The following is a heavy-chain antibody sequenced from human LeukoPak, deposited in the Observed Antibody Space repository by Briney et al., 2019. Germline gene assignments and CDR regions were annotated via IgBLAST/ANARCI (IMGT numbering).Heavy chain of an antibody. J-gene: IGHJ6*02. CDR2: IYYSGST. Sequence: SETLSLTCTVSGGSISSSSYYWGWIRQPPGKGLEWIGSIYYSGSTNYNPSLKSRATISVDTSKNQFSLKLSSVTAADTAVYYCAREKNYGKDVWGQGTTVTVSS. CDR3: AREKNYGKDV. CDR1: GGSISSSSYY. V-gene: IGHV4-39*07.